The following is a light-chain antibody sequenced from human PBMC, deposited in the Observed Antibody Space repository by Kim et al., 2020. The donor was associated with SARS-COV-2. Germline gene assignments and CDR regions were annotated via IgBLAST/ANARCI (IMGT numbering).Light chain of an antibody. Sequence: SYELTQPPSVSVSPGQTASITCSGDTLGDKYACWYQQKPGQSPVLVIYQDSKRPSGIPERFSGSNSGNTATMTISGTQAMDEADYYCQACDSSTAVFGGGTQLTVL. CDR2: QDS. J-gene: IGLJ2*01. CDR3: QACDSSTAV. V-gene: IGLV3-1*01. CDR1: TLGDKY.